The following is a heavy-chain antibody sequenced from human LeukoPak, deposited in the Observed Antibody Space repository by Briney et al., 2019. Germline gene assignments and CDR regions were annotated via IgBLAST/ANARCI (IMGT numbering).Heavy chain of an antibody. D-gene: IGHD6-6*01. CDR3: AREESSSSGYYFDY. Sequence: GGSLRLTCAASGFTFSSYSMNWVRQAPGKGLEWVSSISSNSNIYYADSVKGRFTISRDNAKNSLYLQMNSLRAEDTAVYYCAREESSSSGYYFDYWGQGALVTVSS. J-gene: IGHJ4*02. CDR2: ISSNSNI. CDR1: GFTFSSYS. V-gene: IGHV3-21*01.